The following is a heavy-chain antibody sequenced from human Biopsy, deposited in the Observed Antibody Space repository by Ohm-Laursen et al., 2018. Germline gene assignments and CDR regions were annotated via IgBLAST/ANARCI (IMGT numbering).Heavy chain of an antibody. Sequence: SQTLSLTCTVSGGSINSYYWSWMRQPAGKGLEWIGRLFTSGTTNYSPSLNNRVTMSVDTSKNQFSLRLTSVTAADTAVYYCVRGGPGSFPFDYWGPGTLVTVSS. D-gene: IGHD3-10*01. V-gene: IGHV4-4*07. CDR3: VRGGPGSFPFDY. J-gene: IGHJ4*02. CDR1: GGSINSYY. CDR2: LFTSGTT.